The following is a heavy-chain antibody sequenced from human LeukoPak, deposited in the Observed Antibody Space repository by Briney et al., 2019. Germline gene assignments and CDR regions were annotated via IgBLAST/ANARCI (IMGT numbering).Heavy chain of an antibody. J-gene: IGHJ4*02. CDR3: AISGGFGYKQGGIDY. Sequence: GESLKISCKGSGYIFTSYWIGWVRQMPGKGLEWMGIIYPGDSDTRYSPSFQGQDTISADKSISTAYLQWSSLKASDTAMYYCAISGGFGYKQGGIDYWGQGTLVTVSS. CDR1: GYIFTSYW. D-gene: IGHD5-18*01. V-gene: IGHV5-51*01. CDR2: IYPGDSDT.